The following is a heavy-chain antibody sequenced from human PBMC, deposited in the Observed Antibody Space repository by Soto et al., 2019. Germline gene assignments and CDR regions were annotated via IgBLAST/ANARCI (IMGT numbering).Heavy chain of an antibody. Sequence: SETLSLTCAVYGGSFSGYYWSWIRQPPGKGLEWIGEINHSGSTNYNPSLKSRVTISVDTSKNQFSLKLSSVTAADTAVYYCAVRLKRWLQLSDYWGQGTLVTVSS. CDR2: INHSGST. V-gene: IGHV4-34*01. J-gene: IGHJ4*02. CDR3: AVRLKRWLQLSDY. CDR1: GGSFSGYY. D-gene: IGHD5-12*01.